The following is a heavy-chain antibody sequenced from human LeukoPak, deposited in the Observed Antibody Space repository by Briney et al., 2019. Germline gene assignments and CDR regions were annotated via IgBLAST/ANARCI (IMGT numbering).Heavy chain of an antibody. J-gene: IGHJ3*02. CDR1: GYTFTSYG. Sequence: ASVKVSCKASGYTFTSYGISRVRQAPGQGLEWMGWISAYNGNTNYAQKLQGRVTMTTDTSTSTAYMALRSLRSDDTAVYYCARDFPHYDYVWGSYRPLMSDAFDIWGQGTMVTVSS. V-gene: IGHV1-18*01. CDR3: ARDFPHYDYVWGSYRPLMSDAFDI. D-gene: IGHD3-16*02. CDR2: ISAYNGNT.